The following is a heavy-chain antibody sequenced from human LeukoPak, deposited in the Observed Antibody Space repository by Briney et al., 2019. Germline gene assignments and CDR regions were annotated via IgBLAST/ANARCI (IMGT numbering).Heavy chain of an antibody. D-gene: IGHD5-18*01. CDR1: GGSISSYY. CDR3: ARASPPWERGYSPKAAFDI. CDR2: IYTSGST. J-gene: IGHJ3*02. Sequence: PSETLSLTCTVSGGSISSYYWSWIRQPAGKGLEWIGRIYTSGSTNYNPSLKSRVTMSVDTSKNQFSLKLSSVTAADTAVYYCARASPPWERGYSPKAAFDIWGQGTMVTVSS. V-gene: IGHV4-4*07.